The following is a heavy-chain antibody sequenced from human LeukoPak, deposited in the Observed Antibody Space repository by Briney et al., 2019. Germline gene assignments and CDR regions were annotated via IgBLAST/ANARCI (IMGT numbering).Heavy chain of an antibody. CDR2: IRHDGTEQ. CDR1: GFTFSSYW. V-gene: IGHV3-7*01. CDR3: ARGSGARFWYFDL. Sequence: GGSLRLSCAASGFTFSSYWMNWVRQAPGKGLEWVANIRHDGTEQNYVDSVKGRFTISRDNAENSLYLQMNSLRADDTAVYYCARGSGARFWYFDLWGRGTLVTVSS. J-gene: IGHJ2*01. D-gene: IGHD4-17*01.